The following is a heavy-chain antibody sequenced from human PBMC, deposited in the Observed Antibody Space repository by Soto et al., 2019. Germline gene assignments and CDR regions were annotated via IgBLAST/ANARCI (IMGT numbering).Heavy chain of an antibody. CDR2: IYSSGSS. V-gene: IGHV4-4*07. D-gene: IGHD5-18*01. CDR3: AREYSYHFDP. J-gene: IGHJ5*02. Sequence: SETLSLTCTVSGDSISGYHWDWIRQPAGKGLEWIGRIYSSGSSNYSPSLKSRITMSVDTSKNQFSLKLSSVTAADTAVYYCAREYSYHFDPWGQGTLVTVSS. CDR1: GDSISGYH.